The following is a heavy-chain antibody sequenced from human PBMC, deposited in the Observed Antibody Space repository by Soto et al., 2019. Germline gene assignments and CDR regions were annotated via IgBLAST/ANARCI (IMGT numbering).Heavy chain of an antibody. Sequence: SLGLSGAAPGFTFSSYAMSWVRLAPGTGVEWVSAISGSGGSTYYADSVKGRFTISRDNSKNTLYLQMNSLRVEDTAVYYCAKDRRGSIAARPIGDYWGQGTLVTVSS. J-gene: IGHJ4*02. CDR1: GFTFSSYA. V-gene: IGHV3-23*01. CDR2: ISGSGGST. D-gene: IGHD6-6*01. CDR3: AKDRRGSIAARPIGDY.